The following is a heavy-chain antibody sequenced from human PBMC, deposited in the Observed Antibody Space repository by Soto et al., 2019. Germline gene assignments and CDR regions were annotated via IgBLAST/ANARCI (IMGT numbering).Heavy chain of an antibody. CDR3: AREKGYISGPKNFDS. Sequence: NPSETLSLTCTVSGGSVSSGDYFRSWIRQPPGKGLEWIGYIYDSGSSYYNPSLKSRVTMSVDTSKNQFSLKLRSVTAADTAMYYCAREKGYISGPKNFDSWGQGTLVTVSS. D-gene: IGHD5-12*01. J-gene: IGHJ4*02. CDR2: IYDSGSS. CDR1: GGSVSSGDYF. V-gene: IGHV4-30-4*01.